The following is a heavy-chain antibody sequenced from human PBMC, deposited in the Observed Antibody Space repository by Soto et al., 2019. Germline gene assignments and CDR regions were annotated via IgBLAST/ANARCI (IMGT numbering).Heavy chain of an antibody. CDR3: AGGDSTACPNGVCSFFDNNDMDV. CDR1: GYSFTDYH. CDR2: INPKSGGT. J-gene: IGHJ6*02. D-gene: IGHD2-8*01. Sequence: ASVKVSCKASGYSFTDYHIHWVRQAPGQGLEWLGRINPKSGGTSTAQKFQGWVTMTTDTSISTASMELTRLTSDDTAIYYRAGGDSTACPNGVCSFFDNNDMDVWGQGTTVTVSS. V-gene: IGHV1-2*04.